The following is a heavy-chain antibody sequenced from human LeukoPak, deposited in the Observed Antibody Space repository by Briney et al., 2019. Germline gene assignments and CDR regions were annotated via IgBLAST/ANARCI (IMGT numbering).Heavy chain of an antibody. D-gene: IGHD3-16*01. V-gene: IGHV3-30*04. J-gene: IGHJ4*02. Sequence: PGGSLRLSCAASGFIFSNYAMHWVRQAPGKGLEWLIFISYDGSNKYYADSVKGRFTISRDNSKNTLYLQMNSLRAEDTAVYYCARDTYDSDYSGQRTKLTDSS. CDR1: GFIFSNYA. CDR3: ARDTYDSDY. CDR2: ISYDGSNK.